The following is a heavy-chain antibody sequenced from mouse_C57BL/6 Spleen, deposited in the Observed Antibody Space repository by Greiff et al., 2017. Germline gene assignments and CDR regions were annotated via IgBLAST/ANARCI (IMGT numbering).Heavy chain of an antibody. V-gene: IGHV1-4*01. J-gene: IGHJ4*01. CDR1: GYTFTSYT. D-gene: IGHD1-1*01. CDR3: ARYGSSYDYYAMDY. CDR2: INPSSGYT. Sequence: VKLMESGAELARPGASVKMSCKASGYTFTSYTMHWVKQRPGQGLEWIGYINPSSGYTKYNQKFKDKATLTADKSSSTAYMQLSSLTSEDSAVYYCARYGSSYDYYAMDYWGQGTSVTVSS.